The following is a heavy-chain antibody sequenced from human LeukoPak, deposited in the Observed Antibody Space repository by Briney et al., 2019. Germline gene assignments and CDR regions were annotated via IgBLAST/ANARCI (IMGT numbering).Heavy chain of an antibody. CDR1: GFTFSSYA. CDR2: ISYDGSNK. J-gene: IGHJ4*02. D-gene: IGHD3-16*01. Sequence: GGSLRLSCAASGFTFSSYAMHWVRQAPGKGLEWVAVISYDGSNKYYADSMKGRFTISRDNSKNTLYLQMNSLRAEDTAVYYCARDIYLGSWGQGTLVTVSS. CDR3: ARDIYLGS. V-gene: IGHV3-30-3*01.